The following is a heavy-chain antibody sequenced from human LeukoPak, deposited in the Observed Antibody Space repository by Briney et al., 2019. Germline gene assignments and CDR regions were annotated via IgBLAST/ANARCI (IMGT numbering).Heavy chain of an antibody. Sequence: XXRQAPXKGLEWVAGLSGSGGGTNYADSVQGRFTISRDNPKNTLYLQMNSLRAEDTAVYFCAKRGVVIRVFLVGFHKEAYYFDSWGQGALVXVSS. J-gene: IGHJ4*02. CDR2: LSGSGGGT. D-gene: IGHD3-10*01. CDR3: AKRGVVIRVFLVGFHKEAYYFDS. V-gene: IGHV3-23*01.